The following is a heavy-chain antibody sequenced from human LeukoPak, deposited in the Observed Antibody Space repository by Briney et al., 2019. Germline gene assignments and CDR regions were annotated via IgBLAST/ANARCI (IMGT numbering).Heavy chain of an antibody. J-gene: IGHJ4*02. CDR3: AADDLTRAY. CDR2: IVVGSGNA. Sequence: GASLKVSCKASGFTFTNSAIQWVRQARGQRLEWLGWIVVGSGNANYAQKFQDRVIITRDMSTSTACMEVSSLRSEDTAVYYCAADDLTRAYWGQGTLVTVSS. V-gene: IGHV1-58*02. CDR1: GFTFTNSA.